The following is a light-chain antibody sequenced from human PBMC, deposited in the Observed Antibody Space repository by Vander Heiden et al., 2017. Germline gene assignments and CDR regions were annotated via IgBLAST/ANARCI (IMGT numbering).Light chain of an antibody. CDR3: QQYGTSYT. Sequence: VFPHSPCILSLSPGDRATLSCSASLSICSNYLAWYQQKPVHAPRLLMYDASSRAHGFPDRFSGSGSGTDFTLTISRLEPEDSAVYFCQQYGTSYTFGQGTKMEIK. J-gene: IGKJ2*01. CDR1: LSICSNY. CDR2: DAS. V-gene: IGKV3-20*01.